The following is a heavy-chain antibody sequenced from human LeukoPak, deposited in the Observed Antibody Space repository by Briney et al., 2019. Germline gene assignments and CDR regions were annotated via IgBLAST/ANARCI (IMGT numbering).Heavy chain of an antibody. Sequence: GGSLRLSCAASGFPFSNYNMNWVRQAPGGGLEWVSYISSSRTTSYADSVKGRFTISRDNAKNSLYLQMNSLRAEDTAVYYCAKDLEGSGSFYRPSYDYWGQGSLVTVSS. CDR1: GFPFSNYN. V-gene: IGHV3-48*01. J-gene: IGHJ4*02. CDR2: ISSSRTT. CDR3: AKDLEGSGSFYRPSYDY. D-gene: IGHD3-10*01.